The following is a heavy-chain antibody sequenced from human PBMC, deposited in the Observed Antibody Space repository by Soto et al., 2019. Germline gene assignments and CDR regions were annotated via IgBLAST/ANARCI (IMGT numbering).Heavy chain of an antibody. Sequence: ETLSLTCAVYGGSFSGYYWSWIRQPPGKGLEWIGEINHSGSTNYNPSLKSRVTISVDTSKNQFSLKLSSVTAADTAVYYCARDPHGSGRTKNWFDPWGQGTLVTVSS. CDR1: GGSFSGYY. V-gene: IGHV4-34*01. D-gene: IGHD3-10*01. CDR3: ARDPHGSGRTKNWFDP. CDR2: INHSGST. J-gene: IGHJ5*02.